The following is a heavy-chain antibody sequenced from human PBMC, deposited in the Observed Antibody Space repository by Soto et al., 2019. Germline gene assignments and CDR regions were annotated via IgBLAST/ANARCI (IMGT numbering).Heavy chain of an antibody. Sequence: QVQLQQWGAGLLKPSETLSLTCAVYGGSFSGYYWSWIRQPPGKGLEWIGEINHSGSTNYNPSLQSRVTISVDTSKNQFSLKLSSVTAADTAVYYCARGGKGYSSSSDHLDYWGQGTLVTVSS. CDR2: INHSGST. CDR3: ARGGKGYSSSSDHLDY. CDR1: GGSFSGYY. V-gene: IGHV4-34*01. J-gene: IGHJ4*02. D-gene: IGHD6-6*01.